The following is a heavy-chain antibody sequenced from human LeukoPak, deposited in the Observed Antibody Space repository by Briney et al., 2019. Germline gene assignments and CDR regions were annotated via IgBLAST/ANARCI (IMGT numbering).Heavy chain of an antibody. J-gene: IGHJ5*02. CDR1: GFTFSSYA. D-gene: IGHD3-3*01. Sequence: GGSLRLSCAASGFTFSSYAMNWVRQAPGKGLEWVSGIRGSGDTTYYADSVKGRRFTISRDNSKNTLYLQMNSVRAEDTAVYYCARGSGDFYNWFDPWGQGTLVTVSS. CDR3: ARGSGDFYNWFDP. CDR2: IRGSGDTT. V-gene: IGHV3-23*01.